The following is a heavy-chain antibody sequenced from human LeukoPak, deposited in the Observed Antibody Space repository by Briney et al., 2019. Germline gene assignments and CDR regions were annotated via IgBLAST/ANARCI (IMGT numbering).Heavy chain of an antibody. CDR2: ISYDESNK. V-gene: IGHV3-30-3*01. J-gene: IGHJ6*02. CDR1: GFTFSSYA. D-gene: IGHD3-9*01. Sequence: GGSLRLSCAASGFTFSSYAMHWVRQAPGKGLEWVAVISYDESNKYYADSVKGRFTISRDNSKNTLYLQMNSLRAEDTAAYYCARATQLVDILTGYSKDGMDVWNQGTTVTVSS. CDR3: ARATQLVDILTGYSKDGMDV.